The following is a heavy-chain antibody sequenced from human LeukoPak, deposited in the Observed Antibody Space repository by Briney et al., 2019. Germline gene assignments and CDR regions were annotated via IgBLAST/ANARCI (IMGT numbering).Heavy chain of an antibody. Sequence: ASVKVSCKASGGTFSSYAISWVRQAPGQGLEWMGGIIPIFGTANYAQKFQGRVTITADESTSTAYMELSSLRSEDTAVYYCATTSKAYCSGGSCYPNYYYGMDVWGQGTTATVSS. J-gene: IGHJ6*02. CDR3: ATTSKAYCSGGSCYPNYYYGMDV. D-gene: IGHD2-15*01. V-gene: IGHV1-69*13. CDR1: GGTFSSYA. CDR2: IIPIFGTA.